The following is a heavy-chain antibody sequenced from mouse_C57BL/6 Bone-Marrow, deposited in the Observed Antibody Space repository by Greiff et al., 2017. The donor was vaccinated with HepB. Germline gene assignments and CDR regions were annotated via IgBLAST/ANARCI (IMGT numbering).Heavy chain of an antibody. CDR3: ARYRGYGYFDV. V-gene: IGHV1-63*01. CDR1: GYTFTNYW. Sequence: QVQLKQSGAELVRPGTSVKMSCKASGYTFTNYWIGWAKQRPGHGLEWIGDIYPGGGYTNYNEKFTGKATLTADKSSSPAYMQFSSLTSEDSAIYYCARYRGYGYFDVWGTGTTVTVSS. CDR2: IYPGGGYT. J-gene: IGHJ1*03.